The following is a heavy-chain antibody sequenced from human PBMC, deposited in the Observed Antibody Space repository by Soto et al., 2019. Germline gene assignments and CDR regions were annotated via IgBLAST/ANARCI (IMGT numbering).Heavy chain of an antibody. CDR3: AKGKGASAPFDPWFDP. CDR2: ISVSGGTT. J-gene: IGHJ5*02. Sequence: PSETLSLSCAASGFTFSSYAMSWVRQAPGKGLEWVSIISVSGGTTYYADSVKGRFTISRDNSKNTLYLQMNSLRVEDTAVYYCAKGKGASAPFDPWFDPWGQGTLVTVSS. CDR1: GFTFSSYA. V-gene: IGHV3-23*01. D-gene: IGHD1-26*01.